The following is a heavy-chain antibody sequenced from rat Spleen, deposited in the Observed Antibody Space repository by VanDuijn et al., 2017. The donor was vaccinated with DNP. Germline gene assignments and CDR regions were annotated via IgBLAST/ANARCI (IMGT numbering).Heavy chain of an antibody. Sequence: EVKLVESGGGLVQPGRSLKLSCTASGFNFNDYWMGWVRQAPGKGLEWIAEINMDSSIIKNIPSLKDKITISRDNAQNTLYLQMSKLLSEDTAIYYCTTGVIDYWGQGVMVTVSS. V-gene: IGHV4-2*01. J-gene: IGHJ2*01. CDR3: TTGVIDY. CDR1: GFNFNDYW. CDR2: INMDSSII.